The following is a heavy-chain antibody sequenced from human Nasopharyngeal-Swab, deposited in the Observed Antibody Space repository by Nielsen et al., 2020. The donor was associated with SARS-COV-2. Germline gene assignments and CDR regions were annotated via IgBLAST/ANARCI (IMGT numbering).Heavy chain of an antibody. Sequence: GESLKISCAASGFTFSSYWMSWVRQAPGKGLEWVANIKQDGSEKYYVDSVKGRFTISRGNSKNTLYLQMNNLRPEDTAMYYCASPVFGVVSDAFDLWGQGTMVTVSS. V-gene: IGHV3-7*03. CDR3: ASPVFGVVSDAFDL. CDR1: GFTFSSYW. J-gene: IGHJ3*01. CDR2: IKQDGSEK. D-gene: IGHD3-3*01.